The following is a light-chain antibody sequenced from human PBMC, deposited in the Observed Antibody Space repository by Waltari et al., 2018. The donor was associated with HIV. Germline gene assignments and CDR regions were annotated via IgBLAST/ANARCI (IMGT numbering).Light chain of an antibody. CDR3: SSYGDSLRVL. V-gene: IGLV2-8*01. Sequence: QSALTQPPSASGSLGQSVTIPCTGSSSDIGAYYFVSWFQQPPHSAPKLLLYEVTRRPSTVSDRFSGSRSGNTAFLTVAGLQPDDEATYFCSSYGDSLRVLFGGGTNVTVL. CDR2: EVT. J-gene: IGLJ3*02. CDR1: SSDIGAYYF.